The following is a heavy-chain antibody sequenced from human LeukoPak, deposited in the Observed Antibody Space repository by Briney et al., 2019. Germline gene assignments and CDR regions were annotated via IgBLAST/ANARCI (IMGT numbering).Heavy chain of an antibody. D-gene: IGHD3-10*01. V-gene: IGHV1-8*01. CDR2: MNPNSGNT. CDR1: GYTFTSYD. J-gene: IGHJ4*02. CDR3: ARSLRGYGSGSPPLYHDY. Sequence: ASVKVSCKASGYTFTSYDINWVRQATGQGLEWMGWMNPNSGNTGYAQKLQGRVTMTRNTSISTAYMELSSLRSEDTAVYYCARSLRGYGSGSPPLYHDYWGQGTLVTVSS.